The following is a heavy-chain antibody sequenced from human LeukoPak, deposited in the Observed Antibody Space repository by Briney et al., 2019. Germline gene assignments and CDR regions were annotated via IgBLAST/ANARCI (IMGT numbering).Heavy chain of an antibody. J-gene: IGHJ4*02. CDR1: GGSISSYY. Sequence: SETLSLTCTVSGGSISSYYWSWIRQPPGQGLEWIGYIYYSGTTNYSPSLKSRVTILVDTSKNQFSLKLSSVTAADTAVYFCARDRGLRDFDYWGQGTLVTVSS. V-gene: IGHV4-59*01. D-gene: IGHD4-17*01. CDR3: ARDRGLRDFDY. CDR2: IYYSGTT.